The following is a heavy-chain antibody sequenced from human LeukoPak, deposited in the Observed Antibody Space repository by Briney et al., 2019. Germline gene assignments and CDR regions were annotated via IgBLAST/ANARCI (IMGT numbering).Heavy chain of an antibody. V-gene: IGHV3-48*03. J-gene: IGHJ4*02. CDR2: ISSSGSII. CDR1: GFTFSSYE. CDR3: ARRLDN. Sequence: PGGSLRLSCAASGFTFSSYEMNWVRQAPGKGLEWVSYISSSGSIIYYADPVKGRFTISRVNAKNSLYLQMNSLRAEDTAVYYCARRLDNWGQGTLVTVSS.